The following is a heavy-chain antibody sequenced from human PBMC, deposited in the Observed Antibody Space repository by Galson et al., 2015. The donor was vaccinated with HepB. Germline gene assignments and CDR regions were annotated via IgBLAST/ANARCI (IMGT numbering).Heavy chain of an antibody. D-gene: IGHD2-21*01. CDR3: ARDGQGLLLGYYYYYMDV. CDR2: IWHDDRNK. J-gene: IGHJ6*03. CDR1: GFTFRDYG. Sequence: SLRLSCAASGFTFRDYGMHWVRQAPGKGLEWVAVIWHDDRNKYYADSVKGRFTISRDNSQNTLYLQMNSLRAEDTAVYYCARDGQGLLLGYYYYYMDVWGKGTTVSVSS. V-gene: IGHV3-33*01.